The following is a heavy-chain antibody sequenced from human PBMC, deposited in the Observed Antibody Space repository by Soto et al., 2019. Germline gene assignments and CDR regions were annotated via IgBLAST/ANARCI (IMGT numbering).Heavy chain of an antibody. Sequence: EVQLVESGGGLVQPGGSLRLSCAASGFTVSSNYMSWVRQAPGKGLEWVSVIYSGGSTYYADSVKGRFTISRHNSMNTLYLQMNSLRAEDTAVYYCARSMGSIAAAGLDYWGQGTLVTVSS. CDR1: GFTVSSNY. J-gene: IGHJ4*02. V-gene: IGHV3-53*04. CDR3: ARSMGSIAAAGLDY. CDR2: IYSGGST. D-gene: IGHD6-13*01.